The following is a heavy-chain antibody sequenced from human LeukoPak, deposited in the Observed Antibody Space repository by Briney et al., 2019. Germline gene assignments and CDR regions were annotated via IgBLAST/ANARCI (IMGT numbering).Heavy chain of an antibody. Sequence: ASVKVSCKASGGTFSSYAISWVRQAPGQGLEWMGGIIPIFGTANYAQKFQGRVTITTDESTSTAYMELSSLRSEDTAVYYCARGDRAAFAASWFDPWGQGTLVTVSS. CDR2: IIPIFGTA. CDR1: GGTFSSYA. V-gene: IGHV1-69*05. D-gene: IGHD6-13*01. CDR3: ARGDRAAFAASWFDP. J-gene: IGHJ5*02.